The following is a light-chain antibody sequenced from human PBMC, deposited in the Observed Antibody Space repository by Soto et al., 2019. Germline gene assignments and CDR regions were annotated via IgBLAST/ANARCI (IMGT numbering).Light chain of an antibody. CDR2: GAS. CDR1: QSVSSS. V-gene: IGKV3-15*01. J-gene: IGKJ1*01. Sequence: EIVLTQSPATLSLSPGERATLSCRASQSVSSSLTWYQQKPGQAPRLLIFGASTRATGIPARFSGSGSGTEFTLTISSLQSEDFAVYYCQQYNNWPPTFGQGTKVDIK. CDR3: QQYNNWPPT.